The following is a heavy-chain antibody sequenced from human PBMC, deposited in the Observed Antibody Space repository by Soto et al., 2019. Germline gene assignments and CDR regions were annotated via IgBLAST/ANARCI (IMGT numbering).Heavy chain of an antibody. CDR1: GGTFSSYA. J-gene: IGHJ6*02. CDR2: IIPIFGTA. V-gene: IGHV1-69*13. CDR3: ARDHKVPWVPAAARFEYGMDV. D-gene: IGHD2-2*01. Sequence: SVKVSCKASGGTFSSYAISWVRQAPGQGLEWMGGIIPIFGTANYAQKFQGRVTITADESTRTAYMELSSLRSEDTAVYYCARDHKVPWVPAAARFEYGMDVWGQGTTVTVSS.